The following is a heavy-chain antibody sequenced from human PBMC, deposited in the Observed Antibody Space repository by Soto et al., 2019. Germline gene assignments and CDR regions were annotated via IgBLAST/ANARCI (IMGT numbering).Heavy chain of an antibody. J-gene: IGHJ6*02. CDR3: AKECSTVTTHHYGMDV. D-gene: IGHD4-17*01. CDR1: GFTFSSYG. Sequence: GGSLRLSCAASGFTFSSYGMHWVRQAPGKGLEWVAVISHDGSNKYYADSVKGRFTISRDNSKNTLYLQMNSLRAEDTAVYYCAKECSTVTTHHYGMDVWGQGTTVTVSS. CDR2: ISHDGSNK. V-gene: IGHV3-30*18.